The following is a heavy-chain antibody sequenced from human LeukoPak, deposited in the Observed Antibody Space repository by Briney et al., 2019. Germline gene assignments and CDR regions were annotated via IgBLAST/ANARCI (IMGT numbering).Heavy chain of an antibody. V-gene: IGHV3-30*18. J-gene: IGHJ4*02. CDR3: VKEFRFSNTYDYGVEPTFDS. Sequence: QPGSSLRDSCAASGFSFSTYGMHWVRQAPGKGLEWVAVISYGGSKQYYADSVKGRFTVSRDNAKNSLYLQMNSLRPEDTAVYSCVKEFRFSNTYDYGVEPTFDSWGQGTLVTDSS. CDR2: ISYGGSKQ. D-gene: IGHD4/OR15-4a*01. CDR1: GFSFSTYG.